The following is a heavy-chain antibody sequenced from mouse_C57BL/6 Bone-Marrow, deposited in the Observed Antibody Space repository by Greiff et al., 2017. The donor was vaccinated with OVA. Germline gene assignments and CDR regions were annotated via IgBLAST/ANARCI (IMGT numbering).Heavy chain of an antibody. CDR1: GYTFTSYW. V-gene: IGHV1-69*01. CDR3: ARSNEGY. J-gene: IGHJ2*01. CDR2: IDPSDSYT. Sequence: QVQLKQPGAELVMPGASVKLSCKASGYTFTSYWMHWVKQRPGQGLEWIGEIDPSDSYTNYNQKFKGKSTLTVDKTSSTAYMHLSSLTSEDSAVYYCARSNEGYWGQGTTLTVSS.